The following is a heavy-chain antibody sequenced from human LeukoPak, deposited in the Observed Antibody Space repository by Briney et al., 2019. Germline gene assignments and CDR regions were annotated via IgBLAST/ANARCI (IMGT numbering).Heavy chain of an antibody. D-gene: IGHD6-13*01. CDR3: ARAAAAEGDYYYYYYMDV. J-gene: IGHJ6*03. CDR2: ISSSSSTI. CDR1: GFTFSSYS. V-gene: IGHV3-48*04. Sequence: GGSLRLSCAASGFTFSSYSMNWVRQAPGKGLEWVSYISSSSSTIYYADSVKGRFTISRDNAKNSLYLQMNSLRAEDTAVYYCARAAAAEGDYYYYYYMDVWGKGTTVTVSS.